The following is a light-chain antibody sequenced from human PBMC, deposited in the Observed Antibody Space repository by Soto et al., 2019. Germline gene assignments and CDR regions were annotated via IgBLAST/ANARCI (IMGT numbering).Light chain of an antibody. Sequence: QSVLTQPPSVSAAPGQKVSISCSGTSSNIGNNYVSWYQQLPGTAPKLLIYENSKRPSGIPDRFSGSKSGTTATLGIAGLQTGDEADYYCGTWDSTPTAPWVLGGGTQLTVL. CDR3: GTWDSTPTAPWV. V-gene: IGLV1-51*02. CDR2: ENS. CDR1: SSNIGNNY. J-gene: IGLJ3*02.